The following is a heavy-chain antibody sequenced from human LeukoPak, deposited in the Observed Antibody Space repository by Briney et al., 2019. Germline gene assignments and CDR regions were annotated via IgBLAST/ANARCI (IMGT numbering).Heavy chain of an antibody. CDR1: GFTFCSYW. V-gene: IGHV3-7*01. CDR3: ARDKDDPWGIVVVTPDY. J-gene: IGHJ4*02. D-gene: IGHD3-22*01. CDR2: IKQDGSEK. Sequence: GSLRLSCAASGFTFCSYWMSWVRQAPGKGLEWGANIKQDGSEKYYVDSVKGRFIISRDNAKNSLYLQMNSLRAEDTAVYYCARDKDDPWGIVVVTPDYWGQGTLVTVSS.